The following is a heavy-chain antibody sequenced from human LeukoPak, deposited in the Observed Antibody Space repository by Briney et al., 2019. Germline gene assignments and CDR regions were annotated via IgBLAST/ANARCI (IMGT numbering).Heavy chain of an antibody. V-gene: IGHV3-11*01. D-gene: IGHD3-16*02. CDR2: ISSSGSTI. CDR1: GFTFSDYY. CDR3: ARVSHLGSYPSFGAMDV. Sequence: GGSLRLSCAASGFTFSDYYMAWIRQAPGKGLEWISYISSSGSTIYYTDSVKGRFTISRDNAWNSLYLQVNSLRAEDTAIYYCARVSHLGSYPSFGAMDVWGQGTTVTVSS. J-gene: IGHJ6*02.